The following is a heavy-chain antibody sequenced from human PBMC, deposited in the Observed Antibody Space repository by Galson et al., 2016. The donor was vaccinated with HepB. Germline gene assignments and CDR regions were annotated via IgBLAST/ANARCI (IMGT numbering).Heavy chain of an antibody. D-gene: IGHD3-9*01. CDR3: ARNLLFDWLSRADFDY. CDR2: IHYIGTT. Sequence: TLSLTCDVSGTSVSSGGSYWTWIRQPPGKGLEWIGSIHYIGTTKYNASLKSRLTISIDTSKNEVSLELTSVTAADTAVYYCARNLLFDWLSRADFDYWGQGTLVTVSS. V-gene: IGHV4-31*11. CDR1: GTSVSSGGSY. J-gene: IGHJ4*02.